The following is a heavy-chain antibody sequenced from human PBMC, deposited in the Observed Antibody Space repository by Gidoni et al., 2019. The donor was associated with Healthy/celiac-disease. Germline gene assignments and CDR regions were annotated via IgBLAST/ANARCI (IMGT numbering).Heavy chain of an antibody. D-gene: IGHD3-9*01. CDR3: ERVTRYFDWLVDY. CDR1: GFTCSSYA. J-gene: IGHJ4*02. CDR2: ISYDGSNK. V-gene: IGHV3-30-3*01. Sequence: VQLVESGGCVVQPGGSLRLSCAASGFTCSSYAMHWVRQAPGKGLEWVAVISYDGSNKYYADYVKGRFTISRDNYKNTLYLQMNSLRAEDTAVYYCERVTRYFDWLVDYWGQGTLVTVSS.